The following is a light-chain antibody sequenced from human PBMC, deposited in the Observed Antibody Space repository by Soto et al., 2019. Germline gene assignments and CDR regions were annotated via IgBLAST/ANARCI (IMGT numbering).Light chain of an antibody. J-gene: IGKJ1*01. CDR2: KAS. Sequence: IQMTQSPSTLSASVGDRVTIACQASQSISIWLAWYQQKPGKAPKLLIQKASSLESEVPSRFSGSGSTTEFTLTINSLPPDDSTTYYCQQYNSDSTFGQGTKVEIK. V-gene: IGKV1-5*03. CDR1: QSISIW. CDR3: QQYNSDST.